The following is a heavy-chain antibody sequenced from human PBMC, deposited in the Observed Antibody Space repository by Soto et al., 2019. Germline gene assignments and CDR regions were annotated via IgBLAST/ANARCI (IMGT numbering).Heavy chain of an antibody. CDR1: EYTFANYY. V-gene: IGHV1-46*01. J-gene: IGHJ6*02. D-gene: IGHD6-13*01. CDR3: ARDQNAGYSSSWYEVYYYGMDV. CDR2: INPTAGNT. Sequence: ASVKVSCKASEYTFANYYRQWIRQAPGQGLEWMGRINPTAGNTIYAEKFEGRVSMTSDTSTNTVYMEMRSLRSDDTAVYYCARDQNAGYSSSWYEVYYYGMDVWGQGTTLTVSS.